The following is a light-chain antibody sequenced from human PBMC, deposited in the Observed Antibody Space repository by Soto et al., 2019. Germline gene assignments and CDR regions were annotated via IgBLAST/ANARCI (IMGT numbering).Light chain of an antibody. CDR1: QSVSSY. CDR3: QQRSNWPLST. Sequence: EIVLTQSPATLSLSPGERATLSCRASQSVSSYLAWYQQKPGQAPRLLIYDASNRATGIPARFSGSGSGTDFTLTISSLEPEDFAVYYCQQRSNWPLSTFGQGTKLENK. J-gene: IGKJ2*01. V-gene: IGKV3-11*01. CDR2: DAS.